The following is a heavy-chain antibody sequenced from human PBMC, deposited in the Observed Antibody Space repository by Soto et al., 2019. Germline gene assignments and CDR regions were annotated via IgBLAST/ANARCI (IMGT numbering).Heavy chain of an antibody. D-gene: IGHD2-2*01. CDR1: SASISSSSYT. V-gene: IGHV4-39*01. Sequence: PSETLSLTCTVSSASISSSSYTWGWIRQPPGKGLEWIGSIYYSGTTYYNTSLNSRVTVSVDTSKNQFSLKVTSVTAADTAVYYCARLHGYCISSSCHGHYAMDVWGQGTTVT. J-gene: IGHJ6*02. CDR3: ARLHGYCISSSCHGHYAMDV. CDR2: IYYSGTT.